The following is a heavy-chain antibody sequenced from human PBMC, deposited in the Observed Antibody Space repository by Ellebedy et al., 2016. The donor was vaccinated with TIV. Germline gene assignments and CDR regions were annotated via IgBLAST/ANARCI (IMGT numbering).Heavy chain of an antibody. CDR2: IDRTGRHT. CDR1: KFSFSDFY. CDR3: ARGGPRRGLLWRDFDN. J-gene: IGHJ4*02. V-gene: IGHV3-11*06. D-gene: IGHD1-14*01. Sequence: PGGSLRLSCAASKFSFSDFYTAWIRQAPGTAMECISYIDRTGRHTSYADSVKGRFTIPRDNAENSLYLQMDSLRVDDTAVYFCARGGPRRGLLWRDFDNWGQGTLVTVSS.